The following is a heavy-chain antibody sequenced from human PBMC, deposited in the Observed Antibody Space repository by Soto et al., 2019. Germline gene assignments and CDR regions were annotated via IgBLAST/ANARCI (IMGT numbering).Heavy chain of an antibody. Sequence: GALRLSCAASGFTFSSYSMNWVRQAPGKGLEWVSSISSSSSYIYYADSVKGRFTISRDNAKNSLYLQMNSLRAEDTAVYYCARDLGYCTNGVCYTRYGMDVWGQGTTVTVSS. D-gene: IGHD2-8*01. J-gene: IGHJ6*02. CDR3: ARDLGYCTNGVCYTRYGMDV. CDR2: ISSSSSYI. V-gene: IGHV3-21*01. CDR1: GFTFSSYS.